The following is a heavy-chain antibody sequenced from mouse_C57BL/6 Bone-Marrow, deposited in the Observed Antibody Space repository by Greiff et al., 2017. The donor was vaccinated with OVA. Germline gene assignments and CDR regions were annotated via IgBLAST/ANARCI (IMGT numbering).Heavy chain of an antibody. CDR1: GYTFTDYN. J-gene: IGHJ3*01. D-gene: IGHD2-10*01. CDR3: ARDAYFPFAY. CDR2: INPNNGGT. V-gene: IGHV1-18*01. Sequence: DVQLQESGPELVKPGASVKIPCKASGYTFTDYNMDWVKQSHGKSLEWIGDINPNNGGTIYNQKFKGKATLTVDKSSSTAYMELRSLTSEDTAVYYCARDAYFPFAYWGQGTLVTVSA.